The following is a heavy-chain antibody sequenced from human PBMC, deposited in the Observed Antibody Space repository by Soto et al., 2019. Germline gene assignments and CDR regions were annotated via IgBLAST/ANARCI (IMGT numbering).Heavy chain of an antibody. CDR2: IIPILGIA. V-gene: IGHV1-69*02. CDR3: ADSGRYSDAFDI. Sequence: QVQLVQSGAEVKKPGSSVKVSCKASGGTFSSYTISWVRQAPGQGLEWMGRIIPILGIANYAQKFQGRVTITADKSTSTAYEELSSLRSEDTAVYYCADSGRYSDAFDIWGQGTMVTVFS. J-gene: IGHJ3*02. CDR1: GGTFSSYT. D-gene: IGHD1-26*01.